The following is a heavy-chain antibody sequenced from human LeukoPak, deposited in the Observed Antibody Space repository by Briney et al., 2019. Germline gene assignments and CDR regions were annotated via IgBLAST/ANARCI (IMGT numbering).Heavy chain of an antibody. CDR2: IYSGGST. V-gene: IGHV3-53*04. CDR3: ARAYTGRDGYNWPYDY. CDR1: GFTVSSNY. Sequence: GGSLRLSCAASGFTVSSNYMSWVRQAPGKGLEWVSVIYSGGSTYYADSVKGRFTISRHNSKNTLYLQMNSLRAEDTAVYYCARAYTGRDGYNWPYDYWGQGTLVTVSS. J-gene: IGHJ4*02. D-gene: IGHD5-24*01.